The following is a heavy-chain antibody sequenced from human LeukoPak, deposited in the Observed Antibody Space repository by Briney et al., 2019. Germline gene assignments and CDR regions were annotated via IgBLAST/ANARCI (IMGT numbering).Heavy chain of an antibody. CDR2: ISSDGSNT. Sequence: GGSLRLSCAASGLTLNTYWMHWVRQAPGKGLVWVSQISSDGSNTKYADSVKGRFTISRDSGKNSVYLQMNSLTTDDTAFYFCAKELDTMFFDYWGQGALVTVSS. CDR3: AKELDTMFFDY. J-gene: IGHJ4*02. CDR1: GLTLNTYW. V-gene: IGHV3-74*03. D-gene: IGHD3-10*02.